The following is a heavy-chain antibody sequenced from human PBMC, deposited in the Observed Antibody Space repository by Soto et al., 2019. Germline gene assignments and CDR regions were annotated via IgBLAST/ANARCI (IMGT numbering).Heavy chain of an antibody. CDR2: IKQDGSEK. CDR1: GFIFGNFW. J-gene: IGHJ4*02. V-gene: IGHV3-7*01. D-gene: IGHD1-26*01. Sequence: EVQLVESGGGLVQPGGSLRLSCAGSGFIFGNFWMTWVRQAPGKGLEWVANIKQDGSEKYYVDSVKSRFTIARDNVKNSLYLQMNSLRSEDTAVYYCARGTGGATSSGKDQFDYWGQGTLVPVAS. CDR3: ARGTGGATSSGKDQFDY.